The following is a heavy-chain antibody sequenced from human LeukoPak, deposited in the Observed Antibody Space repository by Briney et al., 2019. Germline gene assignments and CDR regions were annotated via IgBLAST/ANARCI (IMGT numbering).Heavy chain of an antibody. J-gene: IGHJ4*02. CDR3: ARGPENWNNADY. V-gene: IGHV3-20*04. Sequence: GGSLRLSCAASGFTFDDYGMSWVRQALGKGLEWISGVNWNGGSTGYADSVKGRFTISRDNAKNSLYLQMNSLRAEDTAVYYCARGPENWNNADYWGQGTLVTVSS. CDR1: GFTFDDYG. D-gene: IGHD1/OR15-1a*01. CDR2: VNWNGGST.